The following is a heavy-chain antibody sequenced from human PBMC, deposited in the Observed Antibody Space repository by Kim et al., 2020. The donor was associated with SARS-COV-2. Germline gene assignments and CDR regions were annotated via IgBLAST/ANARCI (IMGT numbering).Heavy chain of an antibody. V-gene: IGHV3-23*05. CDR2: VNNNNNP. Sequence: GGSLRLSCAASGFTFSRRAMSWVRQVPGKGLEWIASVNNNNNPYYADSVKGRFTISRDITKDTLYLQMNSLRAEDTALYYCAKDHPSSGWPTFDSWGQG. CDR1: GFTFSRRA. CDR3: AKDHPSSGWPTFDS. D-gene: IGHD6-19*01. J-gene: IGHJ4*02.